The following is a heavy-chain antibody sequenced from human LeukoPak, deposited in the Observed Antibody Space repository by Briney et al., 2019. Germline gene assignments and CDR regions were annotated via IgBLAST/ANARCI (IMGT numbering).Heavy chain of an antibody. CDR3: ARYTRIAAHADY. J-gene: IGHJ4*02. D-gene: IGHD6-6*01. V-gene: IGHV1-18*01. Sequence: ASVKVSCKVSSYTFTSYGISWVRQAPGQGLEWMGWISAYNGNTNYAQKLQGRVTMTTDTSTSTAYMELRSLRSDDTAVYYCARYTRIAAHADYWGQGTLVTVSS. CDR1: SYTFTSYG. CDR2: ISAYNGNT.